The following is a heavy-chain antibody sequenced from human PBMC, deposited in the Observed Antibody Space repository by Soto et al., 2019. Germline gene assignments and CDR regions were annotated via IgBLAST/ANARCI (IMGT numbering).Heavy chain of an antibody. CDR3: ARHPYSSSWYYYYYGMDV. V-gene: IGHV4-39*01. CDR1: GGSISSSSYY. D-gene: IGHD6-13*01. CDR2: IYYSGST. Sequence: SDTLSLTXTVPGGSISSSSYYWGWIRQPPGKGLEWIGSIYYSGSTYYNPSLKSRVTISVDTSKNQFSLKLSSVTAADTAVYYCARHPYSSSWYYYYYGMDVWGQGTTVTVSS. J-gene: IGHJ6*02.